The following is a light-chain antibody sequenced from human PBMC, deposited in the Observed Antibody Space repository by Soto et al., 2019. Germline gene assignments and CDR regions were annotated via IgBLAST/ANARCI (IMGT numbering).Light chain of an antibody. J-gene: IGKJ5*01. CDR3: QQYYSYPIT. CDR2: TVS. CDR1: QDISTW. V-gene: IGKV1D-16*01. Sequence: DIQMTQSPSSVSASLGDRVTITCRASQDISTWLAWYQQKPGKAPKSLIYTVSTLQSGVPSRFSGSGSGTEFSLTISSLQPEDFATYYCQQYYSYPITFGQGTLLEIK.